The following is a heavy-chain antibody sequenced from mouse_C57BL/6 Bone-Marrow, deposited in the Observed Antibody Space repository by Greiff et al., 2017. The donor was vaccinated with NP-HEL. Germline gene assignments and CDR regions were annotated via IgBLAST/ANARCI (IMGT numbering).Heavy chain of an antibody. J-gene: IGHJ1*03. Sequence: EVNVVESGAELVRPGASVKLSCTASGFNIKDDYMHWVKQRPEQGLEWIGWIDPENGDTEYASKFQGKATITADTSSNTAYLQLSSLTSEDTAVYYCTTEIYYDYDWYFEVWGTGTTVTVSS. CDR2: IDPENGDT. CDR1: GFNIKDDY. CDR3: TTEIYYDYDWYFEV. V-gene: IGHV14-4*01. D-gene: IGHD2-4*01.